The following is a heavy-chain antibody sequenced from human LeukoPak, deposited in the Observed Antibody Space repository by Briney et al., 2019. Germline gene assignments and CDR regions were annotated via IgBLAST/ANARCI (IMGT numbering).Heavy chain of an antibody. CDR3: GLSTTKATTRTIDY. D-gene: IGHD4-17*01. CDR2: INRGGGT. Sequence: SETLSLTCAVYGGSFSVYYWSWIRQPPGKGLERIGEINRGGGTNYSPSLKSRVTISLDTSKNQVSLKLSSVIAADTAMYYCGLSTTKATTRTIDYWGQGTLVTVSS. V-gene: IGHV4-34*01. J-gene: IGHJ4*02. CDR1: GGSFSVYY.